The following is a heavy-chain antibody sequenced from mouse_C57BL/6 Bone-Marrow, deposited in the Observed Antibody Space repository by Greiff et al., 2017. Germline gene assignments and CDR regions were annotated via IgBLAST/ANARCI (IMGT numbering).Heavy chain of an antibody. CDR3: TLYGNYVPFDY. V-gene: IGHV14-4*01. Sequence: EVQLQQSGAELVRPGASVKLSCTASGFNIKDDYMHWVKQRPEQGLEWIGWIDPENGDTEYASKFQGKATITADTSSNTAYLQLSSLTSEDTAVYYCTLYGNYVPFDYWGQGATLTASS. J-gene: IGHJ2*01. CDR2: IDPENGDT. D-gene: IGHD2-1*01. CDR1: GFNIKDDY.